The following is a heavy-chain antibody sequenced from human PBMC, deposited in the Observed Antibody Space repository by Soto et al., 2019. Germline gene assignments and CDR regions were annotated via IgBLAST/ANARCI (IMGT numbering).Heavy chain of an antibody. J-gene: IGHJ4*02. Sequence: ASVKVSCKASGGTFSSYAISCVRQAPGQGLEWMGGIIPIFGTANYAQKFQGRVTITADESTSTAYMELSSLRSEDTAVYYCAILAACPIYYFVYWVQGTLFTVSS. V-gene: IGHV1-69*13. CDR3: AILAACPIYYFVY. CDR1: GGTFSSYA. D-gene: IGHD3-3*02. CDR2: IIPIFGTA.